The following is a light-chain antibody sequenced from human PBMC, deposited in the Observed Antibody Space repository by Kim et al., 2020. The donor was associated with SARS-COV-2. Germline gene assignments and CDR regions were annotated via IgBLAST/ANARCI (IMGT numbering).Light chain of an antibody. CDR3: NSRDSSVNPPVV. V-gene: IGLV3-19*01. CDR1: SLRNYY. Sequence: LGQTVTIICQGDSLRNYYASWYQQKPGQAPVLVMYGKNNRPSGIPDRFSGSSSGKTASLTITGAQAEDEADYYCNSRDSSVNPPVVFGGGTQLTVL. J-gene: IGLJ2*01. CDR2: GKN.